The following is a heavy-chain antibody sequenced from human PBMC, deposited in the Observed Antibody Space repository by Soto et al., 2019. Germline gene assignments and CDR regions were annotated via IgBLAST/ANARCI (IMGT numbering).Heavy chain of an antibody. D-gene: IGHD6-6*01. J-gene: IGHJ4*02. Sequence: SVKVSCKASGGTFSSYAISWVRQAPGQGLEWMGGIIPIFGTANYAQKFQGRVTITADESTSTAYMELSSLRSEDTAVYYCARDRAVAARPEYYFDYWGQGTLVTVSS. V-gene: IGHV1-69*13. CDR1: GGTFSSYA. CDR3: ARDRAVAARPEYYFDY. CDR2: IIPIFGTA.